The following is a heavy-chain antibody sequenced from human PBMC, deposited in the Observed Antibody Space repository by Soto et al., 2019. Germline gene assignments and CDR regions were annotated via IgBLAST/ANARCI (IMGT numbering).Heavy chain of an antibody. J-gene: IGHJ4*02. CDR3: ARLIGEGYSGTYALDY. Sequence: QVQLVQSGAEVKKPGSSVKVSCKASGGTFNNYAISWVRQAPGQGLEWMGGIIPLFGTANYAQTFEGRVTITADKSTDTASMELSSLKSEDTAVYYCARLIGEGYSGTYALDYWGQGTLVTVSS. D-gene: IGHD1-26*01. CDR1: GGTFNNYA. CDR2: IIPLFGTA. V-gene: IGHV1-69*06.